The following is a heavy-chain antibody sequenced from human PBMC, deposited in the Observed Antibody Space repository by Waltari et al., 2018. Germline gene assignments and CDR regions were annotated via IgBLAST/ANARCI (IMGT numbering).Heavy chain of an antibody. D-gene: IGHD5-18*01. CDR3: ARLRIYSLVDY. J-gene: IGHJ4*02. V-gene: IGHV1-8*02. CDR1: GNTFISYA. Sequence: QVQLVQYGAEVKKPGASVKVSCKTSGNTFISYAINWGRQATGQGLEWMGSMHPNSGNTGYPQKFQGRVTISVDTSKTPFSLTLSSATAADTAVYYCARLRIYSLVDYWGQGTLVTVSS. CDR2: MHPNSGNT.